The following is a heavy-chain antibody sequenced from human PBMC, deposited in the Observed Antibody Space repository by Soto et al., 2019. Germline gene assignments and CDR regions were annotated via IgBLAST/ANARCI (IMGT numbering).Heavy chain of an antibody. D-gene: IGHD3-3*01. Sequence: SETLSLTCAVYGGSFSGYYWSWIRQPPGKGLEWIGEINHSGSTNYNPSLKSRVTISVGTSKNQFSLKLSSVTAADTAVYYCARMWRDYDFWSGYYTAYYYGMDVWGQGTTVT. V-gene: IGHV4-34*01. CDR2: INHSGST. J-gene: IGHJ6*02. CDR1: GGSFSGYY. CDR3: ARMWRDYDFWSGYYTAYYYGMDV.